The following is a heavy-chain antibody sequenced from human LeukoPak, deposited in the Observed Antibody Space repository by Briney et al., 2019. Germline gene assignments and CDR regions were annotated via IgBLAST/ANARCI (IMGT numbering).Heavy chain of an antibody. D-gene: IGHD1-26*01. CDR2: ISAYNGNT. CDR3: ARGAYSGSYYAPPSLDY. Sequence: ASVKVSCKASDYRFASYGITWVRQAPGQGLEWMGWISAYNGNTNYAQKLQGRVTMTTDTSTSTAYMELRSLRSDDTAVYYCARGAYSGSYYAPPSLDYWGQGTLVTVSS. V-gene: IGHV1-18*01. J-gene: IGHJ4*02. CDR1: DYRFASYG.